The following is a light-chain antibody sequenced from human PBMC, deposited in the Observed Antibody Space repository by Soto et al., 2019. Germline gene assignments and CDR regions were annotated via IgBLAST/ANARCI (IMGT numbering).Light chain of an antibody. CDR2: EVS. Sequence: QSALTQPRSVSGSPGQSVTISCTGTNSDVGGYNYVSWYQQHPGKAPKLMIYEVSKRPSGVPDRFSGSKSGSTASLTISGLQAEDEADYYCCSYAGNSYYVFGTGTKLTVL. V-gene: IGLV2-11*01. CDR1: NSDVGGYNY. J-gene: IGLJ1*01. CDR3: CSYAGNSYYV.